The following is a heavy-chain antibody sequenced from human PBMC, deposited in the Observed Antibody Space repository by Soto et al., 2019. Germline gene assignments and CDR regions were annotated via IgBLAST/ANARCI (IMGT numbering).Heavy chain of an antibody. CDR3: AKDRWARDSIDV. J-gene: IGHJ6*02. CDR2: LAWNSATI. Sequence: FNFDDHILQENQLGRGNELDWVSGLAWNSATIGYAASVKGRFTISRDNAKNSLYLQMSSLTTEDTAVYYCAKDRWARDSIDVWSQGGTVTVSS. V-gene: IGHV3-9*01. CDR1: FNFDDHI.